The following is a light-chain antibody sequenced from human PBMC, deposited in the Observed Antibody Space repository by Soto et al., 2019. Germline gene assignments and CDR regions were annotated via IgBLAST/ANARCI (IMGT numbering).Light chain of an antibody. J-gene: IGLJ3*02. Sequence: QSVLTQPPSAYGTPGQRVTISCSGSSSNIGSHFVYWYQQLPGTAPKLLIYRNNQRPSGVPDRFSGSKSGTSASLAISGLRSEDEADYYCAAWDGSLSGPVFGGGTKVTVL. CDR3: AAWDGSLSGPV. CDR1: SSNIGSHF. V-gene: IGLV1-47*01. CDR2: RNN.